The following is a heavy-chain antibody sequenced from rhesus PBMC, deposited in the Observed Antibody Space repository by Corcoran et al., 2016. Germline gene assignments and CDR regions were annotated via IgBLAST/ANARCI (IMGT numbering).Heavy chain of an antibody. CDR1: GYTFTSYD. V-gene: IGHV1S9*01. J-gene: IGHJ4*01. Sequence: QVQLEQSGAEVKKPGDSVTLYCKASGYTFTSYDMNVVRQALGQVLEWIGLINPMNGNPGYAQKFQGRVTMTRDTSTNTADMELSSLISEDTAVYYCTRAYGSRTFDYWGQGVLVTVSS. CDR3: TRAYGSRTFDY. D-gene: IGHD4-29*01. CDR2: INPMNGNP.